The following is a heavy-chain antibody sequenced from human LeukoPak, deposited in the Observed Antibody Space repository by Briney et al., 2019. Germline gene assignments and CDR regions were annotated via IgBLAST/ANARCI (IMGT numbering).Heavy chain of an antibody. V-gene: IGHV4-59*01. CDR2: IYYSGST. J-gene: IGHJ4*02. CDR1: GGSISSYY. Sequence: SETLSLTCTVSGGSISSYYWSWIRQPPGKGLEWIGYIYYSGSTNYNPSLKSRVTISVDTSKNQFSLKLSSVTAADTAVYYCARLSGYDWESSYDYWGQGTLVTVSS. D-gene: IGHD5-12*01. CDR3: ARLSGYDWESSYDY.